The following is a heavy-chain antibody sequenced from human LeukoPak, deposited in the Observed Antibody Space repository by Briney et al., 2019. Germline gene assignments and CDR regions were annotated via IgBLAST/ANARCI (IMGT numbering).Heavy chain of an antibody. CDR1: GGSISSYY. V-gene: IGHV4-59*01. Sequence: PSETLSLTCSVSGGSISSYYWNWIRQPPGKGLEWIGYIYYSGSTKYNPSLKSRVTISVDTSKNQFSLKLSSVTAADTAVYYCASTFHGNFDYWGQGTLVTVSS. D-gene: IGHD1-26*01. CDR3: ASTFHGNFDY. CDR2: IYYSGST. J-gene: IGHJ4*02.